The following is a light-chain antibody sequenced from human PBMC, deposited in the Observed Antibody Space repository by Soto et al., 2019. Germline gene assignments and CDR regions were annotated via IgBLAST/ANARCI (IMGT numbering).Light chain of an antibody. CDR2: DAS. Sequence: DIQMTPSPSTLSASVVDIVTITCLASQSISSWLAWYQQKPGKAPKLLIYDASSLESGVPSRFSGSGSGTEFTLTISSLQPDDFATYYCQHYNSYSEAFGQGTKVDIK. V-gene: IGKV1-5*01. J-gene: IGKJ1*01. CDR3: QHYNSYSEA. CDR1: QSISSW.